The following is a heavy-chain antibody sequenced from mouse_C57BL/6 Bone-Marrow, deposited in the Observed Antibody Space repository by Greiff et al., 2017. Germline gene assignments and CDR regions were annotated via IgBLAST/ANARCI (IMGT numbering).Heavy chain of an antibody. CDR3: TRVDYYGSSLYYFDY. Sequence: VQLQQSGAELVRPGASVTLSCKASGYTFTDYEMHWVKQTPVHGLEWIGAIDPETGGTAYNQKFKGKAILTADKSSSTAYMELRSLTSEDSAVYYCTRVDYYGSSLYYFDYWGQGTTLTVSS. CDR1: GYTFTDYE. D-gene: IGHD1-1*01. J-gene: IGHJ2*01. V-gene: IGHV1-15*01. CDR2: IDPETGGT.